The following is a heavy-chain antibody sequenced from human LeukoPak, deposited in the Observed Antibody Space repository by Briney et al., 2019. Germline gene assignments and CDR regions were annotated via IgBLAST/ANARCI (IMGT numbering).Heavy chain of an antibody. V-gene: IGHV4-34*01. CDR1: GGSFSGYY. Sequence: PSETLCLTCAVYGGSFSGYYWSWIRQPPGKGLEWIGEINHSGSTNYNPSLKSRVTISVDTSKNQFSLKLSSVTAADTAVYYCARVGDIVVVPAYNWFDPWGQGTLVTVSS. CDR2: INHSGST. CDR3: ARVGDIVVVPAYNWFDP. D-gene: IGHD2-2*01. J-gene: IGHJ5*02.